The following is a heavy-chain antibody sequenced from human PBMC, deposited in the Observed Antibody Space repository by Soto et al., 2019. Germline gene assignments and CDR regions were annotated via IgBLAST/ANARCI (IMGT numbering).Heavy chain of an antibody. CDR3: AREAGHYYGSGSYYPPNYYYGMDV. V-gene: IGHV4-39*02. CDR2: VSDSGST. D-gene: IGHD3-10*01. J-gene: IGHJ6*02. Sequence: SETLSLTCTVSDASMKSSGQYWGWIRQPPGKALEWIGSVSDSGSTYYNLSLKSRVTISVDKSKNQFSLKLSSVTAADTAVYYCAREAGHYYGSGSYYPPNYYYGMDVWGQGTTVTVSS. CDR1: DASMKSSGQY.